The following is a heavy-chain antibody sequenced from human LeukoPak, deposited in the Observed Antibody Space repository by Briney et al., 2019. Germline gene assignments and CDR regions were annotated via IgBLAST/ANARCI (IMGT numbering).Heavy chain of an antibody. CDR2: IHHSGST. CDR3: ARYDWLNAFDI. V-gene: IGHV4-4*02. J-gene: IGHJ3*02. D-gene: IGHD1-1*01. Sequence: SGTLSLTCAVSGGSISSSNWWSWVRQSPGKGLEWIGEIHHSGSTNYNPSLKSRVTISVDTSKNQFSLKLSSVTAADTAVYYCARYDWLNAFDIWGQGTMVSVSS. CDR1: GGSISSSNW.